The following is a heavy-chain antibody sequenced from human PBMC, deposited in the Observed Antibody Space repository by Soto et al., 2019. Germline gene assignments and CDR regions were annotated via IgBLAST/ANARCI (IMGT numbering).Heavy chain of an antibody. CDR3: ARVTDYYESSGYFDY. J-gene: IGHJ4*02. V-gene: IGHV3-7*01. CDR1: GFTFSSYW. D-gene: IGHD3-22*01. Sequence: EVQLVESGGGLVQPGGSLRLSCAASGFTFSSYWMSWVRQAPGKGLEWVANIKQDGSEKYYVDSVKGRFTISRDNAKKSLNLQMNSLRAEDTAVYYCARVTDYYESSGYFDYWGQGTLVTVSS. CDR2: IKQDGSEK.